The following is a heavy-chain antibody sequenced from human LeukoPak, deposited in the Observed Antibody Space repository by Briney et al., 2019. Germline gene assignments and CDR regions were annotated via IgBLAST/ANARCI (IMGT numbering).Heavy chain of an antibody. J-gene: IGHJ6*03. Sequence: SETLSLTCTVSGGSISSYYWSWIRQPLGKGLEWIGYIYYSGSTNYNPSLKSRVTISVDTSKNQFSLKLSSVTAADTAVYYCARAAYYYGSGSYYYYYYYMDVWGKGTTVTVSS. V-gene: IGHV4-59*01. CDR2: IYYSGST. D-gene: IGHD3-10*01. CDR1: GGSISSYY. CDR3: ARAAYYYGSGSYYYYYYYMDV.